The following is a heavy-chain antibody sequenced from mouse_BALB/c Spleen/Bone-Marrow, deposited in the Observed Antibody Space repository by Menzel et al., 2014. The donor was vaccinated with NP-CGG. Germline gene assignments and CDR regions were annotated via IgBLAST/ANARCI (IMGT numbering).Heavy chain of an antibody. V-gene: IGHV1-14*01. D-gene: IGHD2-10*02. CDR3: ARGGYGNVYYAMDY. Sequence: VQLKHPGPELVKPGASVKMSCKASGYTFTSYVMHWVKQKPGQGLEWIGYINPYNDGTKYNEKFKGKATLTSDKSSSTAYMELSSLTSEDSAVYYCARGGYGNVYYAMDYWGQGTSVTVSS. CDR1: GYTFTSYV. J-gene: IGHJ4*01. CDR2: INPYNDGT.